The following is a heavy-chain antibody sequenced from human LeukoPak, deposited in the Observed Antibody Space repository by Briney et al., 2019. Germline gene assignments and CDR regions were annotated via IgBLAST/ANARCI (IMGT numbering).Heavy chain of an antibody. J-gene: IGHJ5*02. D-gene: IGHD2-2*01. CDR1: GYSFTSYW. Sequence: GESLKISCKGSGYSFTSYWIGWVRQMPGKGLEWMGIIYPGDSDTRYSPCFQGQVTISADKSISTAYLQWSSLKASDTAMYYCARLSCSSTSCYFLFAAWFDPWGQGTLVTVSS. CDR3: ARLSCSSTSCYFLFAAWFDP. V-gene: IGHV5-51*01. CDR2: IYPGDSDT.